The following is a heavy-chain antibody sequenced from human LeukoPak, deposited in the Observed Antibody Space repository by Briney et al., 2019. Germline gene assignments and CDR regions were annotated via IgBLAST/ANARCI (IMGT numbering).Heavy chain of an antibody. CDR1: GFTFDDYA. J-gene: IGHJ4*02. Sequence: PGRSLRLSCAASGFTFDDYAMHWVRQAPGKGLEWVSGISWNGDIKGYADSVKVRFTISRDNAQNSLYLQINSLRPEDTAFYSCAKDRMGAYFAIPDYWGQGTLVIVSS. D-gene: IGHD2/OR15-2a*01. CDR2: ISWNGDIK. CDR3: AKDRMGAYFAIPDY. V-gene: IGHV3-9*01.